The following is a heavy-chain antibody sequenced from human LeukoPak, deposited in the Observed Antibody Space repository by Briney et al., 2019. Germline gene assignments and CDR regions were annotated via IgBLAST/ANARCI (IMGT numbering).Heavy chain of an antibody. CDR1: GCPFDRYW. D-gene: IGHD3-16*01. CDR3: ARQPIYEAYFDF. CDR2: IKHDGSEK. V-gene: IGHV3-7*01. J-gene: IGHJ4*02. Sequence: GGSLRLSCVAFGCPFDRYWRSWVRQAPGKGLDWVANIKHDGSEKNFVDSVKGRFTISRDNAENSLFLQMNSLRADDTAVYFCARQPIYEAYFDFWGQGTLVTVSS.